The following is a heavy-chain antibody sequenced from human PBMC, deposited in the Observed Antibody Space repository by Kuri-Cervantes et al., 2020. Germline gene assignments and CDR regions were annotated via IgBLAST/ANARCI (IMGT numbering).Heavy chain of an antibody. D-gene: IGHD2-15*01. V-gene: IGHV4-39*01. CDR2: IYYSGST. Sequence: SETLSLTCTVSGGSISSSSYYWGWIRQPPGKGLEWIGSIYYSGSTYYNPSLKSRVTISVDTSKNQFSLKLSSVTAADTAVYYCASGYCSGGSCSFDYWGQGTQVTVSS. CDR3: ASGYCSGGSCSFDY. CDR1: GGSISSSSYY. J-gene: IGHJ4*02.